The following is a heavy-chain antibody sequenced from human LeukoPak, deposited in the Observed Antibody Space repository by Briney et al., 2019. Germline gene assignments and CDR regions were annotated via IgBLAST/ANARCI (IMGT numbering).Heavy chain of an antibody. CDR2: INTNSGGI. CDR1: GYTFTDYY. V-gene: IGHV1-2*02. J-gene: IGHJ4*02. CDR3: ARETRGSGFDY. D-gene: IGHD3-16*01. Sequence: ASVKVSCKASGYTFTDYYIHWVRQAPRQGREWMGWINTNSGGINFPQKFLGRVTMARDTSISTVYMQLSRLRSDDPAVYYCARETRGSGFDYWGQGTLITVSS.